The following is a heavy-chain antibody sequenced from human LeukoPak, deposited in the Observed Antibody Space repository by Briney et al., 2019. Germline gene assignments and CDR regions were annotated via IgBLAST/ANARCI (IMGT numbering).Heavy chain of an antibody. V-gene: IGHV1-3*01. CDR3: ARFANIVVVPAAVNWFDP. Sequence: ASVKVSCKASGYTFTSYAMHWVRQAPGQRLEWMGWINAGSGNTKYSQKFQGRVTITRDTSASTAYMELSSLRSEDTAVYYCARFANIVVVPAAVNWFDPWGQGTLVTVSS. CDR2: INAGSGNT. J-gene: IGHJ5*02. CDR1: GYTFTSYA. D-gene: IGHD2-2*01.